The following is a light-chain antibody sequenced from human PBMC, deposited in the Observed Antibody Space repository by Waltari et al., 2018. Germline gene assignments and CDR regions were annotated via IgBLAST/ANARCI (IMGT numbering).Light chain of an antibody. V-gene: IGLV6-57*03. CDR1: SGSIASNF. Sequence: NFMLTQPHSVSESPGKTVIISCTRSSGSIASNFVQRYQQRPGSAPTTVIFEDNARPSWVPDLFSGSLDSSSNSASLTISGLRTEDEADYYCQSYDTTTHWVFGGGTKLTVL. CDR2: EDN. J-gene: IGLJ3*02. CDR3: QSYDTTTHWV.